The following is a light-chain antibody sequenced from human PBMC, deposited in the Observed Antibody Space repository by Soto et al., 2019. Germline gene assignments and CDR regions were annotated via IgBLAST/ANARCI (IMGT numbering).Light chain of an antibody. CDR1: SSNIGAGYD. CDR3: QSYDSSLSGVV. CDR2: GNS. V-gene: IGLV1-40*01. J-gene: IGLJ2*01. Sequence: QSVLTQPPSVSGAPGQRVTISCTGSSSNIGAGYDVHWYQQLPGTAPKLLIYGNSNRPSGVPDRFSGSKSGTSASLAITGIQAEDVADYCGQSYDSSLSGVVVGGGTTLTVL.